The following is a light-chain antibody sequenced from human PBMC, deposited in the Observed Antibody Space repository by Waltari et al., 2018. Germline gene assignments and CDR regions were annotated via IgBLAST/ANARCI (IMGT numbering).Light chain of an antibody. CDR3: CSYAGSRTYV. Sequence: QSALTQPASVSGSPGQSIPIPCPGTSSDVGNFNLVTWYQQHPGKVPKLIIYESSKRPSGVSNHFSGSKSGNTASLTISGLRAEDEADYYCCSYAGSRTYVFGTGTKVTVL. J-gene: IGLJ1*01. CDR1: SSDVGNFNL. V-gene: IGLV2-23*01. CDR2: ESS.